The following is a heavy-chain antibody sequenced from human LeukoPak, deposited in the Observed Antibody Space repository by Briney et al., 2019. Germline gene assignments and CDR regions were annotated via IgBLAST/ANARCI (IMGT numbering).Heavy chain of an antibody. CDR2: ISAYSGHT. CDR3: ARGAVVGAPFQH. CDR1: GYTFSGYG. Sequence: GASVKVSCKASGYTFSGYGVSWVRQAPRQGPEWMGWISAYSGHTRNAQKFQGRVTLTADTSTSTAYMELKSLRSDDTAVYFCARGAVVGAPFQHWGQGTLVIVSS. V-gene: IGHV1-18*01. J-gene: IGHJ1*01. D-gene: IGHD1-26*01.